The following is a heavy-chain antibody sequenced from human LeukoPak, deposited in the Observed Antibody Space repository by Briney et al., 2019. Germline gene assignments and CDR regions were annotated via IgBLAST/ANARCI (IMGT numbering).Heavy chain of an antibody. Sequence: KPSETLSLTCTVSGGSISSYYWSWIRQPPGKGLEWIGEINHSGSTNYNPSLKSRVTISVDTSKNQFSLKLSSVTAADTAVYYCARVTRAQHYWGQGTLVTVSS. V-gene: IGHV4-34*01. CDR1: GGSISSYY. J-gene: IGHJ4*02. CDR2: INHSGST. D-gene: IGHD3-10*01. CDR3: ARVTRAQHY.